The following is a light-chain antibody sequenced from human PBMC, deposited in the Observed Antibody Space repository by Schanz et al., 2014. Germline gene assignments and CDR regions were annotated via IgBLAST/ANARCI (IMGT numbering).Light chain of an antibody. CDR1: SSDVGGYNY. Sequence: QSALTQPASVSGSPGQSITLSCTGTSSDVGGYNYVSWYQHHPGKAPKLMIYDVSNRPSGVPDRFSGSKSGNTASLTVSGLQAEDEADYYCSSYAGSNNFRFGGGTKLTVL. CDR3: SSYAGSNNFR. J-gene: IGLJ2*01. CDR2: DVS. V-gene: IGLV2-8*01.